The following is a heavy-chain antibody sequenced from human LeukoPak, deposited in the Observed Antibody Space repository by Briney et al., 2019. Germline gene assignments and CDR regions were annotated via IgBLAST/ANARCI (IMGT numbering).Heavy chain of an antibody. J-gene: IGHJ4*01. CDR1: GGSISSGDYY. CDR2: IYYSGTT. Sequence: SQTLSLTCTVSGGSISSGDYYWSWIRQHPGKGLEWIGHIYYSGTTYYSPSLRSRVTMSVDTSKNQFSLNLSSVTAADTAVYYCARITGSSVMVDYWGQGTLVTVSS. CDR3: ARITGSSVMVDY. V-gene: IGHV4-31*03. D-gene: IGHD3-16*01.